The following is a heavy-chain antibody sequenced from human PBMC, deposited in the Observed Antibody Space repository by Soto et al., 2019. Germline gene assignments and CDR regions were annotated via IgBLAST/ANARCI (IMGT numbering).Heavy chain of an antibody. CDR3: ARDNSVADLGWWFDP. CDR1: GFTFSIYY. CDR2: INPSGGT. Sequence: QVQMVQSGAEVKKPGASVKISCKASGFTFSIYYMHWVRQAPGQGLEWMGIINPSGGTGLAQKFQGRVTITKDTSTNPVYMELSSLRSEDTAIYYCARDNSVADLGWWFDPWGQGTLVTVSS. D-gene: IGHD2-15*01. V-gene: IGHV1-46*03. J-gene: IGHJ5*02.